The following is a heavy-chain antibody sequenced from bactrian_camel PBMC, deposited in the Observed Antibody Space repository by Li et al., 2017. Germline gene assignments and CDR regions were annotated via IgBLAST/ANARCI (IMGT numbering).Heavy chain of an antibody. Sequence: HVQLVESGGGSVQPGGSLRLTCAASGLAFRYYCMAWFRQAPGKEREGVAVFDSEGTTNYATSVKGRFTIAKDNAKNTLAPQMNSLKPEDTAMYFCAAEDYCGGSWNLEVNYLHWGQGTQVTVS. CDR1: GLAFRYYC. V-gene: IGHV3S53*01. J-gene: IGHJ4*01. CDR3: AAEDYCGGSWNLEVNYLH. CDR2: FDSEGTT. D-gene: IGHD2*01.